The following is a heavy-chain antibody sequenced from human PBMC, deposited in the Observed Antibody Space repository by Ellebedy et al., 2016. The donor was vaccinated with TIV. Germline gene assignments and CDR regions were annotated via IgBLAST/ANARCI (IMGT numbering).Heavy chain of an antibody. CDR3: AKCGGGVPAAIPFDY. Sequence: GESLKISXAASGFTFSSYAMSWVRQAPGKGLEWVSAISGSGGSTYYADSVKGRFTISRDNSKNTLYLQMNSLRAEDTAVYYCAKCGGGVPAAIPFDYWGQGTLVTVSS. D-gene: IGHD2-2*01. CDR1: GFTFSSYA. V-gene: IGHV3-23*01. CDR2: ISGSGGST. J-gene: IGHJ4*02.